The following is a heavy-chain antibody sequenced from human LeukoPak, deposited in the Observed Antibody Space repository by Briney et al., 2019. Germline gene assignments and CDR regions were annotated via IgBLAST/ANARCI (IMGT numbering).Heavy chain of an antibody. D-gene: IGHD3-22*01. Sequence: SETLSLTCIVSGGSINNYYWSWIRQPPGKGLEWIGYIYHSGSTYYNPSLKSRVTISVDRSKNQFSLKLSSVTAADTAVYYCARDPTYYYDSSGTEEDYWGQGTLVTVSS. CDR1: GGSINNYY. CDR3: ARDPTYYYDSSGTEEDY. V-gene: IGHV4-59*12. J-gene: IGHJ4*02. CDR2: IYHSGST.